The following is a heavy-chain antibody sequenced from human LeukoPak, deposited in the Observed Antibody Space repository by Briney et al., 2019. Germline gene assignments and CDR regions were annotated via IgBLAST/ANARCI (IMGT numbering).Heavy chain of an antibody. CDR1: GFTVSSSY. CDR2: IRSGGST. V-gene: IGHV3-53*01. J-gene: IGHJ4*02. CDR3: AKDGPQYSTDY. D-gene: IGHD2-21*01. Sequence: GGSLRLSCAASGFTVSSSYMTWVRQAPGKRLEWVSVIRSGGSTVYADSVKGRFTISRDNSKNTLYLQMNSLRAEDTAVYYCAKDGPQYSTDYWGQGTLVTVSS.